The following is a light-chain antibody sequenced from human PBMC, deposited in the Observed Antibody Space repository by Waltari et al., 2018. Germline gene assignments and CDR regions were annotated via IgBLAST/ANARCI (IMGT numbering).Light chain of an antibody. CDR3: QKYERLPAT. CDR2: DVS. Sequence: EIVLTQSPGTLSLSPGERANLSCRASQSICRSLVWYQQKPGQAPRLLIYDVSRRATGIPDRFSGSGYGTDFSLTISRLEPEDFAVYYCQKYERLPATFGQGTTVEIK. J-gene: IGKJ1*01. CDR1: QSICRS. V-gene: IGKV3-20*01.